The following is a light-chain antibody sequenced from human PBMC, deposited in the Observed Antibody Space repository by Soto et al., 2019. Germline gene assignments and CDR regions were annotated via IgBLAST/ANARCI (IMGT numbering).Light chain of an antibody. CDR1: SSDVGGYNS. CDR3: SSYAGSKNLV. V-gene: IGLV2-8*01. CDR2: EVS. J-gene: IGLJ2*01. Sequence: QSALTQPPSASGSPGQSVTISCTGTSSDVGGYNSVSWYQQHPGKAPKLVIYEVSKRPSGVPDRFSASKSDNTASLTVSGLQAEEEADYYCSSYAGSKNLVFGGGTKLTFL.